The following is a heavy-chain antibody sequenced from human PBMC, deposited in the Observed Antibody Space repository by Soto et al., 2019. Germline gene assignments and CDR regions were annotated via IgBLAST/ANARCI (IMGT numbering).Heavy chain of an antibody. CDR1: GFTFSSYG. Sequence: QVQLVESGGGVVQPGRSLRLSCAASGFTFSSYGMHWVRQAPGKGLEWVAVIWYDGSNKYYADSVKGRFTISRDNSKNALYLQMNSLRGEDTAVYYCARHQNAPDYWGQGTLVTVSS. V-gene: IGHV3-33*01. D-gene: IGHD2-2*01. CDR3: ARHQNAPDY. J-gene: IGHJ4*02. CDR2: IWYDGSNK.